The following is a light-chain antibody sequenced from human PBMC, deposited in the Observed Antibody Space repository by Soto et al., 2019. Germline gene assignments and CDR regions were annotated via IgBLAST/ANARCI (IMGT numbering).Light chain of an antibody. V-gene: IGKV3-20*01. Sequence: EIVLMQSPGTLSLSQGERATLSCRASQSVSSNYLAWYQQKPGQSPRLLIYGASSRATGIPDRFSGSGSGTDFTQTISRLEHEDFAVYPCQQYGTSRQTFGQGTKVDTK. J-gene: IGKJ1*01. CDR3: QQYGTSRQT. CDR2: GAS. CDR1: QSVSSNY.